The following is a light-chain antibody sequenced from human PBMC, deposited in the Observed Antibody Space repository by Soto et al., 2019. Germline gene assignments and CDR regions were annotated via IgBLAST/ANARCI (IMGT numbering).Light chain of an antibody. Sequence: QTVVTQEPSFSVSPGRTVTLTCGLSSGSVSTSYYPSWYQQTPVQAPRTLIYSTNTRSSGVPDRFSGSILGNKAALPITGAQAYDESDYYCVLYMGSGIWVFGGGTKLTVL. CDR3: VLYMGSGIWV. CDR2: STN. CDR1: SGSVSTSYY. V-gene: IGLV8-61*01. J-gene: IGLJ3*02.